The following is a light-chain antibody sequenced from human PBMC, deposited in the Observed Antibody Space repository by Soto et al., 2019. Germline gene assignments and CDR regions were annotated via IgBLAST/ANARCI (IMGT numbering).Light chain of an antibody. CDR1: QSVSSN. J-gene: IGKJ1*01. Sequence: EIVMTQSPATLSVSPGERATLSCRASQSVSSNLAWYQQKPGQAPRLLIYGASTRATGIPARFSGSGPGTESTPTFTSLQSEDFAVYYYQQYNNWPQTFGQGTKVEIK. CDR2: GAS. V-gene: IGKV3-15*01. CDR3: QQYNNWPQT.